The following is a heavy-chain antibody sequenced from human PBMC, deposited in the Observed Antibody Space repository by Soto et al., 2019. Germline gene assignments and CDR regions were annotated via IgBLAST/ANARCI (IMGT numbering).Heavy chain of an antibody. Sequence: SETLSLTCTVSNASITSSGYYWSWVRQPPGKRLEWIGYIYHSGSTFYSPSLQSRLTMSVDTSKNQFSLTLRSVTAADTAVYHCARMSGTYYVPDYWGQGTLVTVSS. CDR1: NASITSSGYY. J-gene: IGHJ4*02. D-gene: IGHD1-26*01. CDR2: IYHSGST. CDR3: ARMSGTYYVPDY. V-gene: IGHV4-31*03.